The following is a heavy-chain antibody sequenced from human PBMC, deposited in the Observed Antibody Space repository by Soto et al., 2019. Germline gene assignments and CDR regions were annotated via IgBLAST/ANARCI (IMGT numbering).Heavy chain of an antibody. V-gene: IGHV4-59*01. CDR2: IYYSGST. CDR3: ARVPLNDYGDYFDY. CDR1: GGSISSYY. Sequence: SETLSLTCTVSGGSISSYYWSWIRQPPGKGLEWIGYIYYSGSTNYNPSLKSRVTISVDTSKNQFSLKLSSVTAADTAVYYCARVPLNDYGDYFDYWGQGTLVTVS. J-gene: IGHJ4*02. D-gene: IGHD4-17*01.